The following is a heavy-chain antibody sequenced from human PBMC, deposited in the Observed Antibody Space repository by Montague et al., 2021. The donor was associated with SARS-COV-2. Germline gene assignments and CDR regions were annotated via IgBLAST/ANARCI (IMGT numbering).Heavy chain of an antibody. Sequence: SETLSLTCAVSGASVTSINWWSCVRQPPGRGLEWIADIHHTGITKFNPPLRSRVFISLDTSKNQFSLTLNSATAADTATYFCSCHPGFQQLYSWGQGTMVSVSS. CDR3: SCHPGFQQLYS. J-gene: IGHJ4*02. V-gene: IGHV4-4*02. CDR2: IHHTGIT. D-gene: IGHD6-13*01. CDR1: GASVTSINW.